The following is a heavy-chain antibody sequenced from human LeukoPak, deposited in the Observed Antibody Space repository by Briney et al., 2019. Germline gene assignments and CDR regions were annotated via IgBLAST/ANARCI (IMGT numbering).Heavy chain of an antibody. D-gene: IGHD3-3*01. J-gene: IGHJ4*02. CDR1: GGSVTSTNW. CDR3: PREGGFCRALEY. CDR2: AHLDGRN. V-gene: IGHV4-4*02. Sequence: SETLSLTCGVSGGSVTSTNWWTWVRHPPGKGLDWIGEAHLDGRNNYNPSLKSRLTMSVDLPENHVSLKVTSVTARDTAVYYCPREGGFCRALEYSGQGTLVTVSS.